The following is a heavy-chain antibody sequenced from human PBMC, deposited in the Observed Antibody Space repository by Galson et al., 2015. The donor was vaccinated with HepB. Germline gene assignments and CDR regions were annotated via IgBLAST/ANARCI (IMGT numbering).Heavy chain of an antibody. CDR1: GFTFSDST. D-gene: IGHD3-10*01. Sequence: SLRLSCAASGFTFSDSTMHWVRQASGKGLEWVARIRSKANNYETASAASVKGKFTIYRDDSKNPEILQMNSLQTEDTAVYYCTRTDPYYGSGSYYRDWGQGTLVTVSS. CDR3: TRTDPYYGSGSYYRD. CDR2: IRSKANNYET. V-gene: IGHV3-73*01. J-gene: IGHJ4*02.